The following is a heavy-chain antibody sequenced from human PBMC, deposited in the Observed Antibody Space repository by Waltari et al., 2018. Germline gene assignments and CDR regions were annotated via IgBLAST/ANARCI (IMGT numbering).Heavy chain of an antibody. CDR1: GHTFTGYY. D-gene: IGHD3-10*01. CDR2: INPKNGGT. V-gene: IGHV1-2*02. CDR3: ARVPRRFGEFTPMNYFDS. J-gene: IGHJ4*02. Sequence: QVPLVQSGAAVKTPGASVNGSCKASGHTFTGYYMHGVRQAPGQGLEWMGWINPKNGGTNYAQKFQGRVTMTRETSISTAYMELARLRSDDTAVYYCARVPRRFGEFTPMNYFDSWGQGTLVTVSS.